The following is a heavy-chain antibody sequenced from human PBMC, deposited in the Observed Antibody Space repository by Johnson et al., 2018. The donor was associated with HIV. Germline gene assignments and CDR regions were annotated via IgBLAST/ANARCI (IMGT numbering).Heavy chain of an antibody. CDR2: IKSKTDAGTP. CDR3: ATVVVITQDAFDI. J-gene: IGHJ3*02. Sequence: VQLVESGGGLLTPRESLRLSCAASLFTFSNAWMIWVRQAPGKGLERICRIKSKTDAGTPDYAAPVKRRFTISRSESKNTLYLQMNSLKIEDTAVYYCATVVVITQDAFDIWGQGTMVTVSS. CDR1: LFTFSNAW. V-gene: IGHV3-15*01. D-gene: IGHD3-22*01.